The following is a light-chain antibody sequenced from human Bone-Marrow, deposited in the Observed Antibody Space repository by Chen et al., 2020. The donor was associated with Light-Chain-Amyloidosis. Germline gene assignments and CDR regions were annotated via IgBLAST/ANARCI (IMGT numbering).Light chain of an antibody. CDR1: DLPXKY. V-gene: IGLV3-25*03. CDR2: RDT. Sequence: SYELTQPPSVSVSPGQTARITCSGDDLPXKYAYWYQQKPGQAPVLVLLRDTERPSGISARFSGSSSGTTATLTISGVXAEDEADYHCQSADXSGTYEVIFGGGTKLTVL. J-gene: IGLJ2*01. CDR3: QSADXSGTYEVI.